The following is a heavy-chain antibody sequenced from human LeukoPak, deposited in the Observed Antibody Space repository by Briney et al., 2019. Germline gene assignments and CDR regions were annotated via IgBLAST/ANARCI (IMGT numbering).Heavy chain of an antibody. Sequence: GGSLRLSCAASRFTFSSYAMNWVPQAPGKGLEWVSSISRSSNYIYYADSVKGRFTISRDNSKNSLYLQKNSLRAEDTAVYYCARELTYSDYCDQGTLVTVPS. CDR2: ISRSSNYI. D-gene: IGHD3-9*01. V-gene: IGHV3-21*01. CDR1: RFTFSSYA. CDR3: ARELTYSDY. J-gene: IGHJ4*02.